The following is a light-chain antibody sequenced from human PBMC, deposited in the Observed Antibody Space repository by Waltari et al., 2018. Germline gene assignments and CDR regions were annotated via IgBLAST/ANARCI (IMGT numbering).Light chain of an antibody. CDR2: DAS. V-gene: IGKV3-11*01. CDR3: QLRDNWPPYT. J-gene: IGKJ2*01. CDR1: QSINNF. Sequence: EIVLTQSPATLSLSPGQRATLSCRASQSINNFLAWYQQKPGQPPRLLIPDASSRAPGIPARFSGSGSGTDFTLTISRLESEDFAIYYCQLRDNWPPYTFGQGTKLEIK.